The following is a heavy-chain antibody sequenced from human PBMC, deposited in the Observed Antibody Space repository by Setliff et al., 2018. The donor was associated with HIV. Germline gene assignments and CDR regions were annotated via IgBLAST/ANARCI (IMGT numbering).Heavy chain of an antibody. CDR1: GYSLSTYA. D-gene: IGHD2-8*01. J-gene: IGHJ6*03. CDR2: IDSNNGNR. CDR3: VRLTADRTNYYYYMDV. V-gene: IGHV1-18*01. Sequence: ASVKVSCKASGYSLSTYAISWVRQAPGQGLEWMGWIDSNNGNRNFAQKFRGRVTMTTDIFTNTAYMEVRSLSFDDTAVYYCVRLTADRTNYYYYMDVWGKGTTVTVS.